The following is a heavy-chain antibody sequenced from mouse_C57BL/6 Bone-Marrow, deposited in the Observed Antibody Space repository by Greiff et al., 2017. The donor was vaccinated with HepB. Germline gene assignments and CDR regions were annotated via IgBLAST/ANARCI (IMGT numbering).Heavy chain of an antibody. CDR3: ARCGSITTVVANAMDY. CDR1: GYTFTSYG. Sequence: QVQLQQSGAELARPGASVKLSCKASGYTFTSYGISWVKQRTGQGLEWIGEIYPRSGNTYYNEKFKGKATLTADKSSSTAYMELRSLTSEDSAVYFCARCGSITTVVANAMDYWGQGTSVTVSS. V-gene: IGHV1-81*01. J-gene: IGHJ4*01. D-gene: IGHD1-1*01. CDR2: IYPRSGNT.